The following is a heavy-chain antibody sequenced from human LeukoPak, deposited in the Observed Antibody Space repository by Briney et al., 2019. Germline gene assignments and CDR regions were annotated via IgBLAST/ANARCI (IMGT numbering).Heavy chain of an antibody. V-gene: IGHV3-30*02. D-gene: IGHD3-10*01. CDR2: IRYDRSNE. Sequence: GGSLRLSCAASRFTFSSYGMHWVRQAPGKGLEWVAFIRYDRSNEYYADSVRGRFIISRDNSKNTLYLQMDSLRPEDTAVYYCAKDRAWEVRGFGDYDYWGQGTLVTVS. CDR1: RFTFSSYG. CDR3: AKDRAWEVRGFGDYDY. J-gene: IGHJ4*02.